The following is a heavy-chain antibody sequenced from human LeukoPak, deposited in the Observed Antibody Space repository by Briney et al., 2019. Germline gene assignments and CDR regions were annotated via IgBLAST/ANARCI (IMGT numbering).Heavy chain of an antibody. CDR2: TQSGGST. J-gene: IGHJ6*02. CDR3: ARDRWQPRLYYYYGMDV. CDR1: GFTVSSNY. V-gene: IGHV3-53*01. Sequence: GGSLRLSCAASGFTVSSNYMSWVRQAPGKGLEWVSVTQSGGSTYYADSVKGRFTISRDNSKNTLCLQMNSLRAEDTAVYYCARDRWQPRLYYYYGMDVWGQGTTVTVSS. D-gene: IGHD2-15*01.